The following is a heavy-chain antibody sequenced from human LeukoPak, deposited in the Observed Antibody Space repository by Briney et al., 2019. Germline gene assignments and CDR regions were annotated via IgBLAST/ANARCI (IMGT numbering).Heavy chain of an antibody. J-gene: IGHJ6*03. CDR1: RVSFSSYA. Sequence: ASVKVSCKSSRVSFSSYAISWVRQAPGQGLEWMGRIIPIFGTANYAQKFQGRVTITADKSTSTAYMELSSLRSEDTAVYYCACLSGDPYSNYVDVWGKGTTVTVSS. D-gene: IGHD7-27*01. CDR2: IIPIFGTA. CDR3: ACLSGDPYSNYVDV. V-gene: IGHV1-69*06.